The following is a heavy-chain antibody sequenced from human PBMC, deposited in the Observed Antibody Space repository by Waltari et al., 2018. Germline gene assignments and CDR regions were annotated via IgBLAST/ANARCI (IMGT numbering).Heavy chain of an antibody. J-gene: IGHJ4*02. CDR2: INPNSGGT. V-gene: IGHV1-2*06. CDR3: ARVLSIAVASLGY. CDR1: GYTFTGYY. D-gene: IGHD6-19*01. Sequence: QVQLVQSGAEVKKPGPSVKVSCKASGYTFTGYYMHSVRQAPGQGREWLGRINPNSGGTNYAQKFQGRVTMTRDTSISTAYMELSRLRSDDTAVYYCARVLSIAVASLGYWGQGTLVTVSS.